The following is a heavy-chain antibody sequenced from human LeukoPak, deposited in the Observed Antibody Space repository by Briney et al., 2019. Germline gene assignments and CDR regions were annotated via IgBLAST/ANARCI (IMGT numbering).Heavy chain of an antibody. J-gene: IGHJ4*02. CDR2: TYYSGRP. D-gene: IGHD6-13*01. V-gene: IGHV4-59*08. CDR1: GAFIRALY. Sequence: SETLSLTCAVYGAFIRALYWGWIRQSPGKGLEWIGYTYYSGRPTYNPSLKSRVTISLDTSKNQFSLRVNSVTAADTAIYYCARHHGHQFSDSWYLRGSFDYWGQGILVAVSS. CDR3: ARHHGHQFSDSWYLRGSFDY.